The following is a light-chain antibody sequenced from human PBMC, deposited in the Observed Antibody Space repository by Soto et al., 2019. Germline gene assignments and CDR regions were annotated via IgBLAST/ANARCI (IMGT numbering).Light chain of an antibody. CDR3: SSYTAGTTLRV. J-gene: IGLJ1*01. Sequence: QSALTQPASISGSPGQSINISCTGTSSGVGGYNYVSWYQQHPGKAPTGMIYEVSNRPSGVSSRFSGLKSGNTASLTISGLQAEDEADYHCSSYTAGTTLRVFGPGPNVTLL. CDR2: EVS. V-gene: IGLV2-14*03. CDR1: SSGVGGYNY.